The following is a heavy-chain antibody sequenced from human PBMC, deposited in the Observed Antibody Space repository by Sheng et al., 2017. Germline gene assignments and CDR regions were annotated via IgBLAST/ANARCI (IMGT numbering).Heavy chain of an antibody. J-gene: IGHJ4*02. V-gene: IGHV3-15*01. CDR1: GFTFSNAW. CDR3: TTGPRRRYYYGSGSYYATDY. CDR2: IKSKTDGGTT. Sequence: EVQLVESGGGLVKPGGSLRLSCAASGFTFSNAWMSWVRQAPREGAWRWVGRIKSKTDGGTTDYAAPVKGRFTISRDDYKNTLYLQMNSLKTEDTAVYYCTTGPRRRYYYGSGSYYATDYWGQGTRGHRL. D-gene: IGHD3-10*01.